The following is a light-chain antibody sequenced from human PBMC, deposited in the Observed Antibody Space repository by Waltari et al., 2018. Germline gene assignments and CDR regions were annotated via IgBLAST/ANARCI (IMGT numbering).Light chain of an antibody. V-gene: IGLV2-14*01. CDR2: EVS. CDR1: SSDVGGYDY. CDR3: SSYTSSSTVV. J-gene: IGLJ2*01. Sequence: QSALTQPASASGSPGQSIIISCTGTSSDVGGYDYVSWYQQHPGKAPKLMIYEVSDRPSGVSTRFSGSKSGNTASLTITGLQAEDEADYYCSSYTSSSTVVCGGGSKLTVL.